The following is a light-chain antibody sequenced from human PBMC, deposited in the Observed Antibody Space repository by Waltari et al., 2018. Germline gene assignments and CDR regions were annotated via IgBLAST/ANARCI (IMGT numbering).Light chain of an antibody. V-gene: IGKV1-39*01. CDR2: DAS. Sequence: EMTQSPPSLSASVGHRVPITCRARQYISTNLNWYQHKPGKAPKVLIYDASTLQSGVPSRFSGSGSGTDFTLTIKNLQLEDSATYYCHQSHFPTWTFGQGTKVEIK. J-gene: IGKJ1*01. CDR1: QYISTN. CDR3: HQSHFPTWT.